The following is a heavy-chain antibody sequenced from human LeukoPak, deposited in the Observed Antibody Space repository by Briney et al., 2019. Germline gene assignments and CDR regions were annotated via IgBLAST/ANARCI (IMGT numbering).Heavy chain of an antibody. CDR3: ATATSGCYSSWFDP. Sequence: ASVKVSCKASGYTFTSYDINWVRQATGQGLEWMGWMNPNSGDTAYAQKFQGRVTMTRDTSISTAYMELSSLRSEDTAVYYCATATSGCYSSWFDPGGKETLVTVSS. CDR2: MNPNSGDT. J-gene: IGHJ5*02. V-gene: IGHV1-8*01. CDR1: GYTFTSYD. D-gene: IGHD6-19*01.